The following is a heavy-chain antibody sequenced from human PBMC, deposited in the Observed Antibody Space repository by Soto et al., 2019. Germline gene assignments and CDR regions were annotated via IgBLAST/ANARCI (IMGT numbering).Heavy chain of an antibody. J-gene: IGHJ5*02. D-gene: IGHD6-13*01. Sequence: QVQLVQSGAEVKKPGASVKVSCKASGYTFTSYGISWVRQAPGQGLEWMGWISAYNGNTNYAQKLQGRVTMTTDTSTSTAYMELRSLRSDDTAVYYCERLPAAGLRLSWFDPWGQGTLVTVSS. CDR2: ISAYNGNT. V-gene: IGHV1-18*01. CDR1: GYTFTSYG. CDR3: ERLPAAGLRLSWFDP.